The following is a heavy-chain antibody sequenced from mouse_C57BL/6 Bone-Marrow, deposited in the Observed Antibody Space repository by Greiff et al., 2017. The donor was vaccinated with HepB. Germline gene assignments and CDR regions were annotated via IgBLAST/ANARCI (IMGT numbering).Heavy chain of an antibody. V-gene: IGHV1-52*01. CDR1: GYTFTSYW. J-gene: IGHJ3*01. Sequence: QVQLQQPGAELVRPGSSVKLSCKASGYTFTSYWMHWVKQRPIQGLEWIGNIDPSDSETHYNQKFKDKATLTVDKSSSTAYMQLSSLTSEDSAVYYCARKGNWVSFAYWGQGTLVTVSA. CDR2: IDPSDSET. CDR3: ARKGNWVSFAY. D-gene: IGHD4-1*01.